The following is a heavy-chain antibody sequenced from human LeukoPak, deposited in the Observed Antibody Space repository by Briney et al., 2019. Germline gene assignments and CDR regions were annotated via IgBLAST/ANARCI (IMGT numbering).Heavy chain of an antibody. CDR1: GFTFSSYS. D-gene: IGHD1-26*01. V-gene: IGHV3-48*04. J-gene: IGHJ4*02. CDR2: ISSSSSTI. CDR3: ARDPLGATTELDY. Sequence: PGGSLRLSCAASGFTFSSYSMNWVRQAPGKGPEWVSYISSSSSTIYYADSVKGRFTISRDNAKNSLYLQMNSLRAEDTAVYYCARDPLGATTELDYWGQGTLVTVSS.